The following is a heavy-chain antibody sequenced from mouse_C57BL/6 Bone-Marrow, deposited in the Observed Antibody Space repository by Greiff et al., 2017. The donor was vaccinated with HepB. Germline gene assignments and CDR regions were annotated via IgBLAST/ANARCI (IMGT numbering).Heavy chain of an antibody. V-gene: IGHV5-9-1*02. CDR3: TRVAYYSNYVWFAY. CDR1: GFTFSSYA. Sequence: EVHLVESGEGLVKPGGSLKLSCAASGFTFSSYAMSWVRQTPEKRLEWVAYISSGGDYIYYADTVKGRFTISRDNARNTLYLQMSSLKSEDTAMYYCTRVAYYSNYVWFAYWGQGTLVTVSA. J-gene: IGHJ3*01. D-gene: IGHD2-5*01. CDR2: ISSGGDYI.